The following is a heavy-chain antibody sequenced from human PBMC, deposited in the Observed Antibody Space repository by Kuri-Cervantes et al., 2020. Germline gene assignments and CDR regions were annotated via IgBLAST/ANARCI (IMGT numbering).Heavy chain of an antibody. CDR1: GGSFSGYY. CDR3: ARNHDYTHDC. V-gene: IGHV4-34*01. Sequence: GSLRLSCAVYGGSFSGYYWSWIRQPPGKGLEWIGEINHSGSTNYNPSLKSRVTISVDTSKNQFSLSLSSVTAADTAVYYCARNHDYTHDCWGQGTLVTVSS. J-gene: IGHJ4*02. CDR2: INHSGST. D-gene: IGHD4-11*01.